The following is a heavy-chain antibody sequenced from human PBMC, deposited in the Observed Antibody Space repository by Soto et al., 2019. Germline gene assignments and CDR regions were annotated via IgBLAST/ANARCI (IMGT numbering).Heavy chain of an antibody. CDR1: GGTFRSYA. CDR2: IIPIFGTA. Sequence: SLQVSCQTSGGTFRSYAISWVRQAPGQGLEWMGGIIPIFGTANYAQKFQGRVTITADESTSTAYMELSSLRSEDTAVYYCARVGGIDAFDICGQGPMVTVSS. J-gene: IGHJ3*02. V-gene: IGHV1-69*13. D-gene: IGHD3-16*01. CDR3: ARVGGIDAFDI.